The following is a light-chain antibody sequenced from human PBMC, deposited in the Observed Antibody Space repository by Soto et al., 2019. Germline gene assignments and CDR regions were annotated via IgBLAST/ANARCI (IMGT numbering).Light chain of an antibody. CDR3: SSLTTRFTYV. Sequence: QSVLTQPASVSGSPGQSVAISCSGTSSDVGAYNYISWHQQHPGKAPKLLLSEVSNRPSGVSDRFFGSKSGNTASLTISGLQAEDEADYYCSSLTTRFTYVFGTGTKVTVL. V-gene: IGLV2-14*01. CDR1: SSDVGAYNY. CDR2: EVS. J-gene: IGLJ1*01.